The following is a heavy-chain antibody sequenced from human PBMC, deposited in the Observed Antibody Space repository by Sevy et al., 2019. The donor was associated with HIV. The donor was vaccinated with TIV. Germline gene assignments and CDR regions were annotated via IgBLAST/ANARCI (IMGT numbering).Heavy chain of an antibody. D-gene: IGHD2-15*01. Sequence: ASVKVSCKASGYTFTGYYMHWVRQAPGQGLEWMGRINPNSGGTNYAQKFQGRVTMTRDTSISTAYMELSRLRSDDTAGYYCARDRGPYCSGGSCYASYYYGMDVWGQGTTVTVSS. CDR1: GYTFTGYY. CDR2: INPNSGGT. CDR3: ARDRGPYCSGGSCYASYYYGMDV. J-gene: IGHJ6*02. V-gene: IGHV1-2*06.